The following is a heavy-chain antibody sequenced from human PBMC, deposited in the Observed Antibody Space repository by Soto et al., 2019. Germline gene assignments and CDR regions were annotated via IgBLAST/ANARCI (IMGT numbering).Heavy chain of an antibody. V-gene: IGHV3-30-3*01. Sequence: PGGSLRLSCAASGFTFSSYAMHWVRQAPGKGLEWVAVISYDGSNKYYADSVKGRFTISRDNSKNTLYLQMNSLRAEDTAVNYGSTTDYWGQGTLVTVSS. J-gene: IGHJ4*02. D-gene: IGHD2-2*01. CDR1: GFTFSSYA. CDR2: ISYDGSNK. CDR3: STTDY.